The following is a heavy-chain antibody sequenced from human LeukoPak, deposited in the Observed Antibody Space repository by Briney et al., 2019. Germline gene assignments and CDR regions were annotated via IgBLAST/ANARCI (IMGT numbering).Heavy chain of an antibody. J-gene: IGHJ4*02. D-gene: IGHD2-2*01. V-gene: IGHV4-59*11. CDR1: GGSISSHY. CDR2: IYYSGST. Sequence: PSETLSLTCTVSGGSISSHYWSWIRQPPGKGLEWIGYIYYSGSTNYNPSLKSRVTISVDTSKNQFSLKLSSVTAADTAVYYCASVGKYCSSTSCYSGHYFDYWGQGTLVTVSS. CDR3: ASVGKYCSSTSCYSGHYFDY.